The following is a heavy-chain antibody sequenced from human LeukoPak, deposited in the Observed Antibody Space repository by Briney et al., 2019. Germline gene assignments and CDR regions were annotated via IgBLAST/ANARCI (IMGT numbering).Heavy chain of an antibody. CDR2: IWYDGSNK. CDR1: GFMFRSYG. Sequence: GGSLRLSCAASGFMFRSYGMHWVRQAPGKGLEWVAVIWYDGSNKYYTDSVKGRFTISRDSSNNTLYLQMNSLRVEDTAVYYCARGHVRGYSYGFGYWGQGSLVTVSS. V-gene: IGHV3-33*08. CDR3: ARGHVRGYSYGFGY. J-gene: IGHJ4*02. D-gene: IGHD5-18*01.